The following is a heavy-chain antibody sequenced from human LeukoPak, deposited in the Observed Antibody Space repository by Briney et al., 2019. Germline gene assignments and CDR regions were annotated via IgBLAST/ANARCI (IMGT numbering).Heavy chain of an antibody. D-gene: IGHD3-22*01. CDR1: GFTFSSYA. Sequence: GGSLRLSCEASGFTFSSYAMAWVRQAPGKGLEWVSSITIGGGSTYYADSVKGRFTISRDNSKNTLYLQMNSLRAEDTAVYYCAKDYYDSSGYYWDYFDYWGQGTLVTVSS. CDR3: AKDYYDSSGYYWDYFDY. CDR2: ITIGGGST. J-gene: IGHJ4*02. V-gene: IGHV3-23*01.